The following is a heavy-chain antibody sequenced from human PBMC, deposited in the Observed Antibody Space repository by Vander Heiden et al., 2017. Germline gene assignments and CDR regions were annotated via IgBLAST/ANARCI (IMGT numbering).Heavy chain of an antibody. CDR2: RKQDGSEK. Sequence: EVQLVESGGGLVQPGGSLRLSCAASGFIFSNYWMTWVRQAPGKGLEEVAYRKQDGSEKKCVESVRGRFTISRDNAKNSLFLQMNSLRADDTAVYYCARGNGFGVVSPWFDPWGQGTLVTVSS. CDR1: GFIFSNYW. CDR3: ARGNGFGVVSPWFDP. D-gene: IGHD3-3*01. J-gene: IGHJ5*02. V-gene: IGHV3-7*01.